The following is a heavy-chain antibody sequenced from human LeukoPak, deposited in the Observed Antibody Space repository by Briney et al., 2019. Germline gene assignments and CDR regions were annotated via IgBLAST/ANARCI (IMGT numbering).Heavy chain of an antibody. V-gene: IGHV4-34*01. CDR2: INHSGST. D-gene: IGHD6-19*01. Sequence: PSETLSLTCAVYGGSFSGYYWSWIRQPPGKGLEWIGEINHSGSTNYNPSLKSRVTMSVDTSKNQFSLKLSSVTAADTAVYYYARDHLNSGWYFYFQHWGQGTLVTVSS. J-gene: IGHJ1*01. CDR3: ARDHLNSGWYFYFQH. CDR1: GGSFSGYY.